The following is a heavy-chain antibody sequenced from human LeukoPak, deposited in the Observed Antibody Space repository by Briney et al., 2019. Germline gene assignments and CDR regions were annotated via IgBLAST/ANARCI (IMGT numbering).Heavy chain of an antibody. CDR2: LYPSGSS. Sequence: SETLSLTCTLSGASISPYYWNWIRQPAGKGLGWIGRLYPSGSSDYNPSLKSRVTMSVDTSRNQFSLRVTSVTAADTAIYYCARDLSGSLYFDCWGQGILVTVSA. CDR3: ARDLSGSLYFDC. V-gene: IGHV4-4*07. D-gene: IGHD3-10*01. J-gene: IGHJ4*02. CDR1: GASISPYY.